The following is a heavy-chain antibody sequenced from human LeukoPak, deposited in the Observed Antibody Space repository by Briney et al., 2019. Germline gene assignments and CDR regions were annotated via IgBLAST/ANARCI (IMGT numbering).Heavy chain of an antibody. CDR3: ARRQSRATIDY. V-gene: IGHV4-39*01. D-gene: IGHD3-10*01. Sequence: SSETLSLTCTVSGGSISSNIYYWDWIRQPPGKELEWIGSIYYSGNTYYNPSLKSRVTIFVDTSKNQFSLKLSSVTAADTAVYYCARRQSRATIDYWGQGTLVTVSS. J-gene: IGHJ4*02. CDR1: GGSISSNIYY. CDR2: IYYSGNT.